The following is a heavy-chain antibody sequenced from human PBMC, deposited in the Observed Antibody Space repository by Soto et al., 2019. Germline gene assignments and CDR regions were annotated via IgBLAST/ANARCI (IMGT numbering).Heavy chain of an antibody. Sequence: ASVKVSCKASGYTFTGYYMHWVRQAPGQGLEWMGWINPNSGGTNYAQKFQGRVTMTRDTSISTAYMELSRLRSDDTAVYYCARRVGSGYDPIDYWGQGTLVTVSS. CDR3: ARRVGSGYDPIDY. J-gene: IGHJ4*02. V-gene: IGHV1-2*02. CDR1: GYTFTGYY. CDR2: INPNSGGT. D-gene: IGHD5-12*01.